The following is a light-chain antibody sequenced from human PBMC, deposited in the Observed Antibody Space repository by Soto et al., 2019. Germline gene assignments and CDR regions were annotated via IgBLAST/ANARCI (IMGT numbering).Light chain of an antibody. CDR3: SSYTSSSTPYVV. V-gene: IGLV2-14*01. CDR1: CSDVGGYNY. CDR2: DVS. Sequence: QAVLTQPASVSGSPGQSITISCTGTCSDVGGYNYVSWYQQHPGKAPKLMIYDVSNRPSGVSNRFSGSKSGNTASPTISGLQAEDEADYYCSSYTSSSTPYVVFGGGTKLTVL. J-gene: IGLJ2*01.